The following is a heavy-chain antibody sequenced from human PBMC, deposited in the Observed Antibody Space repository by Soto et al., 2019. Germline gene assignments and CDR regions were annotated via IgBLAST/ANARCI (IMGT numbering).Heavy chain of an antibody. V-gene: IGHV3-74*01. Sequence: GGSLRLSCAASGFTFISYWMHWVRQAPGKGLVWVSRINSDGSSTFYADSVKGRFTISRDDAKNTLYLQMNSLRAEDTAVYYCASSLLTPFDYWGQGTLVTVSS. D-gene: IGHD7-27*01. CDR2: INSDGSST. CDR1: GFTFISYW. CDR3: ASSLLTPFDY. J-gene: IGHJ4*02.